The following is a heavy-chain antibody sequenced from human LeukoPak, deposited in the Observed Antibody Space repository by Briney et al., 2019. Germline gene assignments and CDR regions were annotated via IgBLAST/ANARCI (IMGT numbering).Heavy chain of an antibody. CDR2: IYYSGRT. CDR3: ARQPGLAAFDI. V-gene: IGHV4-39*01. Sequence: SETLSLTCSVSPDSISSSSHYWGWIRRPPGRGLEWVGSIYYSGRTYYNPSLQSRVTISVDTSKNQFSLKLDSVTAADTAVFYCARQPGLAAFDIWGQGTLVTVSS. J-gene: IGHJ3*02. CDR1: PDSISSSSHY.